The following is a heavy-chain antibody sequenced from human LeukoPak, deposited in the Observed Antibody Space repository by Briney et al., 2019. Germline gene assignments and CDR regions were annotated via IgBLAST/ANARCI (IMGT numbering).Heavy chain of an antibody. CDR3: ARDSFYYDSSGLH. Sequence: SVKVSCKASGGTFSSYTISWVRQAPGQGLEWMGRIIPILGIANYAQKFQGRVTITADKSTSTAYMELSSLRSEDTAVYYCARDSFYYDSSGLHWGQGTLVTVSS. V-gene: IGHV1-69*04. CDR1: GGTFSSYT. J-gene: IGHJ4*02. CDR2: IIPILGIA. D-gene: IGHD3-22*01.